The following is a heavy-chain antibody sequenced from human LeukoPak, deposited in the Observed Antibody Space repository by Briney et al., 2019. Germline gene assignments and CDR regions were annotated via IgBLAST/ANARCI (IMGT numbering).Heavy chain of an antibody. CDR1: GGSISSSSYY. J-gene: IGHJ4*02. V-gene: IGHV4-39*06. Sequence: PSETLSLTCTVSGGSISSSSYYWGWIRQPPGKGLEWIGSIYYSGSTYYNPSLKSRVTISVDTSKNQFPLKLSSVTAADTAVYYCARVYDYVWRSPIDYWGQGTLVTVSS. CDR2: IYYSGST. D-gene: IGHD3-16*01. CDR3: ARVYDYVWRSPIDY.